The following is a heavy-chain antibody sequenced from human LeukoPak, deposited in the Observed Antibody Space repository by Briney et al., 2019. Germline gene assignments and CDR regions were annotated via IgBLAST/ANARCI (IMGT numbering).Heavy chain of an antibody. V-gene: IGHV3-7*01. CDR1: GFTLSSYW. CDR2: IKKDGSER. J-gene: IGHJ3*02. CDR3: ARDLAGPPQEAFDI. Sequence: GGSLRLSCAAAGFTLSSYWMNWVRQAPGKGLEWVANIKKDGSERYYVGSVKGRFPISRDNTKKSLYLQMNTLRAEDTAVYYCARDLAGPPQEAFDIWGQGTMVTVSS.